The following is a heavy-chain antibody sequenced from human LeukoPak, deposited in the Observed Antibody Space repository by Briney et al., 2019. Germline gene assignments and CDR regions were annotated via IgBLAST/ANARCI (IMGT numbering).Heavy chain of an antibody. CDR1: GFTFSSYA. D-gene: IGHD6-19*01. CDR2: INGSGGST. V-gene: IGHV3-23*01. CDR3: AKDLTPHSSGWRFRHDY. Sequence: GGSLRLSCAASGFTFSSYAMSWVRQAPGKGLEWVSAINGSGGSTYYADSVKGRFTISRDNSKNTLYLQMNSLRAEDTAVYYCAKDLTPHSSGWRFRHDYWGQGTLVTVSS. J-gene: IGHJ4*02.